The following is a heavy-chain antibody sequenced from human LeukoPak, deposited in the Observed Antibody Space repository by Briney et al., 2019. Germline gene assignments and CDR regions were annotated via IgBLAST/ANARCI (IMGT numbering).Heavy chain of an antibody. CDR1: GGSISSYY. CDR3: ARGRPIFGVAYYMDV. Sequence: PSETLSLTCTVSGGSISSYYWSWIRQPPGKGLEWIGYIYYSGSTNYNPSLKSRVTISVDTSKNQFSLKLSSVTAADTAVYYCARGRPIFGVAYYMDVWGKGTTVTVSS. V-gene: IGHV4-59*12. CDR2: IYYSGST. D-gene: IGHD3-3*01. J-gene: IGHJ6*03.